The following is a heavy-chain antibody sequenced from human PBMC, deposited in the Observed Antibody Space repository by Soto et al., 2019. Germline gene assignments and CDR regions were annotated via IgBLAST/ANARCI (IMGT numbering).Heavy chain of an antibody. CDR1: GFTFSNYG. D-gene: IGHD6-25*01. V-gene: IGHV3-30*18. J-gene: IGHJ4*02. CDR3: AKSPWAATFVPCHH. CDR2: ISFDGDNE. Sequence: QVQLVESGGGVVQTGSSLRLSCAASGFTFSNYGMHWVRQAPGKGLEWGAAISFDGDNEYYADSVKGRLTISRDNSKNMLYLQLNRLRDEAAAVYYCAKSPWAATFVPCHHCGQGTVVSASS.